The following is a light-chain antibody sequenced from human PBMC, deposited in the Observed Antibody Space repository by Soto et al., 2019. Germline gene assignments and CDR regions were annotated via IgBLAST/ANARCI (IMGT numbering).Light chain of an antibody. Sequence: EIVLTQSPATLSVSPGERATLSCRASQSVSSYLAWYQHKPGQAPRLRIYDASNRATGVPARFSGSGSGTDFTLSISSIETEAFAGSYCQQRSNCPPQLTFGGGTKVEIK. J-gene: IGKJ4*01. CDR2: DAS. CDR1: QSVSSY. V-gene: IGKV3-11*01. CDR3: QQRSNCPPQLT.